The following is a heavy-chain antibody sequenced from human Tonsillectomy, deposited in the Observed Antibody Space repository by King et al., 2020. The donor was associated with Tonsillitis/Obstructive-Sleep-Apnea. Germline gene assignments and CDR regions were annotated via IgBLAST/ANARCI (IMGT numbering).Heavy chain of an antibody. CDR2: INDSGNT. CDR3: ARGVDTTMLTFVVY. D-gene: IGHD5-18*01. J-gene: IGHJ4*02. Sequence: VQLQQWGAGLLKPSETLSLTCAVYGGSFSGYYWNWIRQPPGKGLEWIGEINDSGNTNYNPSLKSRVTISVDTSKNQFSLKLSSVTAADTAVYYCARGVDTTMLTFVVYWGQGNLVTVSS. V-gene: IGHV4-34*01. CDR1: GGSFSGYY.